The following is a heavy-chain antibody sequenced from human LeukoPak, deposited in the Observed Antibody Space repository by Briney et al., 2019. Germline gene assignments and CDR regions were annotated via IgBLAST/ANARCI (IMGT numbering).Heavy chain of an antibody. V-gene: IGHV3-64*01. J-gene: IGHJ4*02. Sequence: GGSLRLSCAASGFTFSSYAMHWVRQAPGKGLEYVSAISSNGGSTYYANSVKGRFTISRDNSKNTLYLQMGSLRAEDMAVYYCAGGRSWKQFDYWGQGTLVTVSS. D-gene: IGHD6-13*01. CDR3: AGGRSWKQFDY. CDR2: ISSNGGST. CDR1: GFTFSSYA.